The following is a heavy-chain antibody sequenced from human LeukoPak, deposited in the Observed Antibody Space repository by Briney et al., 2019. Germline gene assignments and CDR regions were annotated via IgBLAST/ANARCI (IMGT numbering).Heavy chain of an antibody. J-gene: IGHJ3*02. CDR1: GFTFTSYS. D-gene: IGHD2-21*01. Sequence: GSLRLSCAASGFTFTSYSMNWVRQAPGKGLEWVSSISSSSTYIYYSDSVKGRFTISRDNAKNSLYLHMNSLRAEDMAVYYCARGDYSDGFDIWGQGTMVTVSS. CDR3: ARGDYSDGFDI. V-gene: IGHV3-21*01. CDR2: ISSSSTYI.